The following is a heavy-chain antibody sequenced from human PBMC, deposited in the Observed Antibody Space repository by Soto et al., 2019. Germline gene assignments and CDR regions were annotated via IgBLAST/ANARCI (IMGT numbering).Heavy chain of an antibody. CDR1: GYSFTTYW. CDR3: ARLGNQQTQWLVIL. J-gene: IGHJ1*01. D-gene: IGHD6-19*01. Sequence: LGESLKISCQASGYSFTTYWISWVRQMPGKGLEWMGRIDPSDSYTNYSPSFQGHVTISADKSISTAYLQWSSLKASDTAMYYCARLGNQQTQWLVILWGQGTLVTVSS. V-gene: IGHV5-10-1*01. CDR2: IDPSDSYT.